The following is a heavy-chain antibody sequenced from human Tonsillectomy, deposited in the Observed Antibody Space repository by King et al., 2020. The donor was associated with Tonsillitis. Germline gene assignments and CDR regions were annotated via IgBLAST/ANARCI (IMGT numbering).Heavy chain of an antibody. CDR3: AREPDILTGYPTRQTNLFDP. V-gene: IGHV1-69*09. J-gene: IGHJ5*02. Sequence: VQLVESGAEVKKPGSSVKVSCKASGGTFSSYAISWVRQAPGQGLEWMGRIIPILGIVNFAQKFQGRVTITADKSTSTAYMELSSLRSGDTAVYYCAREPDILTGYPTRQTNLFDPWGQGTLVTVSS. CDR1: GGTFSSYA. D-gene: IGHD3-9*01. CDR2: IIPILGIV.